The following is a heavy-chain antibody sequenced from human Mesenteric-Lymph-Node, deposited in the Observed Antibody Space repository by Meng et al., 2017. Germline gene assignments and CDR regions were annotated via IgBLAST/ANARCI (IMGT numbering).Heavy chain of an antibody. J-gene: IGHJ4*02. CDR2: ISAYSGNT. V-gene: IGHV1-18*01. CDR1: GYTFTNYG. CDR3: ARDPGYSSGWPYFDY. D-gene: IGHD6-19*01. Sequence: ASVKVSCKASGYTFTNYGISWVRQAPGQGLEWMGWISAYSGNTNYAQKVQDRVTMTTDTSTSTAYMELRSLRSDDTAVYYCARDPGYSSGWPYFDYWGQRILVTVSS.